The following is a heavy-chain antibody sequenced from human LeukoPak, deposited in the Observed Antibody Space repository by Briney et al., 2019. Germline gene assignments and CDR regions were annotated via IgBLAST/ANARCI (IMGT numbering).Heavy chain of an antibody. J-gene: IGHJ5*02. V-gene: IGHV1-2*02. CDR3: ARPIEMATILNWFDP. CDR2: INPNSGGT. D-gene: IGHD5-24*01. CDR1: GYTFTGYY. Sequence: ASVKVSCKASGYTFTGYYMHWVRQAPGQGLEWMGWINPNSGGTNYAQKFQGRVTMTRDTSISTAYMELSRLRSDDTAVYYCARPIEMATILNWFDPWGQGTLVTVSS.